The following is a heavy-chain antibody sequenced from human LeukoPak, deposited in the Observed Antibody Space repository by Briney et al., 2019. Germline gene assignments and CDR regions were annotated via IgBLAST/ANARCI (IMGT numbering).Heavy chain of an antibody. CDR3: ARDAGFCSGGSCPRYYFDY. CDR1: GFTYSSYA. CDR2: ISSNGGST. D-gene: IGHD2-15*01. J-gene: IGHJ4*02. V-gene: IGHV3-64*01. Sequence: GWALRLSCAASGFTYSSYAMHWVGPAPGRGLAYVSAISSNGGSTYYANSVKGRFTISRDNSKNTLYLQMGSLRAEDMAVCYCARDAGFCSGGSCPRYYFDYWGQGTLVTVSS.